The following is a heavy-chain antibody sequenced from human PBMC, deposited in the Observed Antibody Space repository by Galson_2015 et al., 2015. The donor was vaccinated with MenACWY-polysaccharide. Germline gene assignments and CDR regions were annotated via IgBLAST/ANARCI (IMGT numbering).Heavy chain of an antibody. CDR2: MNPNSGNT. Sequence: SVKVSCKASGYSFSSYDINWVRQTTGQGLEWMGWMNPNSGNTGYAQKFQGRVTMTRNTSISIAYMELSSLRSEDTAVYYCARGGKYYYDSSGYLNWFGPWGQGTLVLVSS. CDR3: ARGGKYYYDSSGYLNWFGP. D-gene: IGHD3-22*01. V-gene: IGHV1-8*01. CDR1: GYSFSSYD. J-gene: IGHJ5*02.